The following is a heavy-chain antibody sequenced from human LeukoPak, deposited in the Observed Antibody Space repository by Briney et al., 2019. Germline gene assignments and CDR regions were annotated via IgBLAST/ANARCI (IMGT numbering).Heavy chain of an antibody. D-gene: IGHD1-1*01. CDR1: GGSISSYY. CDR2: IYYSGST. CDR3: AKTLGTTVDYFDY. Sequence: SETLSLTCTVSGGSISSYYWSWIRQPPGKGLEWIGYIYYSGSTNYNPSLKSRVTISVDKSKNHFSLKLSSVTAADTAVYYCAKTLGTTVDYFDYWGQGTLVTVSS. V-gene: IGHV4-59*12. J-gene: IGHJ4*02.